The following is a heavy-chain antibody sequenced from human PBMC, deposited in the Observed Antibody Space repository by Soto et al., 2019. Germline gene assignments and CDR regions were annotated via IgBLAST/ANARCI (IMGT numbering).Heavy chain of an antibody. CDR1: GFTFSSYA. CDR2: ISGSGGST. J-gene: IGHJ4*02. CDR3: AKTGEPQYIAVAGSGYYFDY. Sequence: EVQLLESGGGLVQPGGSLRLSCAASGFTFSSYAMSWVRQAPGKGLEWVSAISGSGGSTYYADSVKGRFTISRDNSKNTLYMQMNSLRAEDTAVYYCAKTGEPQYIAVAGSGYYFDYWGQGTLVTVSS. D-gene: IGHD6-19*01. V-gene: IGHV3-23*01.